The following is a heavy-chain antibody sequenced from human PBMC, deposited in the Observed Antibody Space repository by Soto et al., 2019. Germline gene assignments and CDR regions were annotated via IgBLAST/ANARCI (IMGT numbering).Heavy chain of an antibody. CDR3: ARGIKSYYDSSGSRFGY. D-gene: IGHD3-22*01. J-gene: IGHJ4*02. CDR2: ISAYNGNT. CDR1: GYTFTSYG. Sequence: GASVKVSCQASGYTFTSYGISWVRQAPGQGLEWMGWISAYNGNTNYAQKLQGRVTMTTDTSTSIAYMELRRLRSDDTAVYYCARGIKSYYDSSGSRFGYGGQGTLVTVSS. V-gene: IGHV1-18*01.